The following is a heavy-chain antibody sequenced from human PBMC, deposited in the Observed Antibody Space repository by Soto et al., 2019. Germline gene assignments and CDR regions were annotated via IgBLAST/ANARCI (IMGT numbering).Heavy chain of an antibody. V-gene: IGHV4-4*02. J-gene: IGHJ4*02. CDR3: ARGGTGSFDY. CDR1: DGSISSTNW. CDR2: IYHSGST. Sequence: SETLSLTCAVSDGSISSTNWWTWVRQPPGKGLDWIGEIYHSGSTNYNPSLKSRVTISVDKSKNQFSLKLTSVTAADTAVYYCARGGTGSFDYWGQGTLVTVSS. D-gene: IGHD2-8*02.